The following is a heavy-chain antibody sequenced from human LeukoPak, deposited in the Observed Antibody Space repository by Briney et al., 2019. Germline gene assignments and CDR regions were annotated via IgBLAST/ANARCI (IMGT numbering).Heavy chain of an antibody. CDR2: INPNSGGT. CDR3: ARADRLHGGPYLIGP. D-gene: IGHD3-16*01. CDR1: GYSFTDYY. J-gene: IGHJ5*02. Sequence: ASVTVSCKSSGYSFTDYYMHWVRQAPAQGLEWMGFINPNSGGTSSAQKFQGRITMTRDTSITTVYMEVSWLTSDDTAIYYGARADRLHGGPYLIGPWGQGTLVTVSS. V-gene: IGHV1-2*02.